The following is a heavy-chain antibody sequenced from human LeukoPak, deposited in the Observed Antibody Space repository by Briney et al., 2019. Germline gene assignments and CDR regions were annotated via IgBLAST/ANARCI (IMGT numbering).Heavy chain of an antibody. CDR3: AREERAMYYFDY. Sequence: GGFLRLSCAASGFTFSSYAMHWVRQAPGKGLEWVAVISYDGSNKYYADSVKGRFTISRDNSKNTLYLQMNSLRAEDTAVYYCAREERAMYYFDYWGQGTLVTVSS. J-gene: IGHJ4*02. CDR2: ISYDGSNK. D-gene: IGHD1-1*01. CDR1: GFTFSSYA. V-gene: IGHV3-30-3*01.